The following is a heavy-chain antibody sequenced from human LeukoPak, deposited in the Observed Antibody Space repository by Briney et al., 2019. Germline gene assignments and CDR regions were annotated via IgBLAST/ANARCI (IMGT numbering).Heavy chain of an antibody. J-gene: IGHJ4*02. CDR1: GGSFSGYY. Sequence: SETLSLTCAVYGGSFSGYYWSWIRQPPGKGLEWIGEINHSGSTYYNPSLKSRVTISVDTSKNQFSLKLSSVTAADTAVYYCARGRGEYYYGSGSYYNSGYFDYWGQGTLVTVSS. CDR3: ARGRGEYYYGSGSYYNSGYFDY. V-gene: IGHV4-34*01. D-gene: IGHD3-10*01. CDR2: INHSGST.